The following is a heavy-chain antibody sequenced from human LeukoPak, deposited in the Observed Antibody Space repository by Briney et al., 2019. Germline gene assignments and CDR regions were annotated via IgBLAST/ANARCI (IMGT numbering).Heavy chain of an antibody. V-gene: IGHV3-23*01. CDR2: ISGSGGST. Sequence: GGSLRLSCAASGFTFSSYGMSWVRQAPGKGLEWVSAISGSGGSTYYADSVKGRFTISRDNAKNSLYLQMNSLRAEDTAVYYCARDRRMVGATTFDYWGQGTLVTVSS. CDR1: GFTFSSYG. D-gene: IGHD1-26*01. CDR3: ARDRRMVGATTFDY. J-gene: IGHJ4*02.